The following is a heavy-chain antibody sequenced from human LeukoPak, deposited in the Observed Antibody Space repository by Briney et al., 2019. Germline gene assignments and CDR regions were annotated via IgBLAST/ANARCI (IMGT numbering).Heavy chain of an antibody. CDR2: IKGKTDGGTT. D-gene: IGHD3-22*01. V-gene: IGHV3-15*01. CDR1: GFTFSNAW. J-gene: IGHJ3*02. Sequence: TSGGSLRLSCVVSGFTFSNAWMSWVRQAPGKGLEWVGRIKGKTDGGTTDYAAPVKGRFTISRDDSKNTLYLQMNSLKTEDTAVYYCTTAITMTRGAFDIWGQGTMVTVSS. CDR3: TTAITMTRGAFDI.